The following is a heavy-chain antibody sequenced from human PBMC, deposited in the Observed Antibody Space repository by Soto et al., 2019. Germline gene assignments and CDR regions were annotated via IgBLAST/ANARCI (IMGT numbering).Heavy chain of an antibody. Sequence: QVQLVQSGAEVKKPGASVKVSCKASGYTFTSYDINWVRQATGQGLEWMGWLNPNSGNTGYAPKFQGSVTRTRNTSISTAYMELSSLRSEDTAVYYCASSGYSGYAPSGYWGQGTLVTVSS. CDR2: LNPNSGNT. CDR1: GYTFTSYD. CDR3: ASSGYSGYAPSGY. D-gene: IGHD5-12*01. J-gene: IGHJ4*02. V-gene: IGHV1-8*01.